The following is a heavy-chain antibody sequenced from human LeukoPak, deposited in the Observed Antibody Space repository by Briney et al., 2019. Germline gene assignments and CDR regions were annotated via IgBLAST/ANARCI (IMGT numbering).Heavy chain of an antibody. Sequence: SGTLSLTCVVSGSSISSNNWWNWVRQPPGKGLEWIGEIYHSGNTYYNPSLKSRVTMSVDKSKNQFSLELTSVTAADTAVYYCVREGSFAAFDYWGQGTLVTVSS. CDR2: IYHSGNT. D-gene: IGHD2-15*01. CDR1: GSSISSNNW. V-gene: IGHV4-4*02. J-gene: IGHJ4*02. CDR3: VREGSFAAFDY.